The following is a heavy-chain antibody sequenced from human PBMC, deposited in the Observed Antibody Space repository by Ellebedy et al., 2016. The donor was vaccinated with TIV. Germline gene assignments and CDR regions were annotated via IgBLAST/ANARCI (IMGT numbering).Heavy chain of an antibody. Sequence: GGSLRLSCAASGFTVSSNYMSWVRQAPGKGLEWVSFIFSDSRTDYVDSVKGRFTISRDNSMNTLYLQMNSLRAEDTAVYYCARAYTERLVGTTTGAFDIWGQGTMVTVSS. CDR1: GFTVSSNY. J-gene: IGHJ3*02. D-gene: IGHD1-26*01. CDR3: ARAYTERLVGTTTGAFDI. CDR2: IFSDSRT. V-gene: IGHV3-53*01.